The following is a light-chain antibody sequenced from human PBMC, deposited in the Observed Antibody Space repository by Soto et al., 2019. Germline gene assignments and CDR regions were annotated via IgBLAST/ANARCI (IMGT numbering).Light chain of an antibody. CDR1: ALPKQY. CDR2: KDS. CDR3: QSADSSSTAVV. J-gene: IGLJ2*01. V-gene: IGLV3-25*03. Sequence: SYELTQPPSVSVSPGQTARITCSGDALPKQYAYWYQQKPGQAPLLVIYKDSERPSGIPERFSGSSSGTTVTLTISGVQAEDVADYYCQSADSSSTAVVFGGGTNVTVL.